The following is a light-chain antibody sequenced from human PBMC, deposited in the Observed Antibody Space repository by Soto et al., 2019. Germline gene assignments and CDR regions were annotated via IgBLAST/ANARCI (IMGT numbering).Light chain of an antibody. Sequence: TQSPASLSASSGEEITLSCRASQSIKNYLAWYQHKPGQAPRLLFYDASIRATGIPARFSADGSRTEFTLVIRTMQSDDAAVYYCQEYNAWPAGTLGHVTKVAIE. CDR2: DAS. CDR1: QSIKNY. V-gene: IGKV3D-15*03. J-gene: IGKJ1*01. CDR3: QEYNAWPAGT.